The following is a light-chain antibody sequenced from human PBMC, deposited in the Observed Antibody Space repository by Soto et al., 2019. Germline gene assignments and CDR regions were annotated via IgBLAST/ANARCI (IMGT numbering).Light chain of an antibody. Sequence: EIVLTQSPATLSLSPGERATLSCRASQSVSNNYLAWYQQKPGQAPRLLIYGASNRATGIPDRFSGSGSGTDFTLTISRLEPEEFAVDDCQQYGSSGTVGQGTKVDIK. CDR1: QSVSNNY. J-gene: IGKJ1*01. V-gene: IGKV3-20*01. CDR2: GAS. CDR3: QQYGSSGT.